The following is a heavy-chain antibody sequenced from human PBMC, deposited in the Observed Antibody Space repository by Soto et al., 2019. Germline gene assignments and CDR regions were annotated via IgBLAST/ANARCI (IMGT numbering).Heavy chain of an antibody. Sequence: XXTLSLPCAVYGGSFSGYYWRWIPQPPGKGLEWIGEINHSGSTNYNPSLKSRVTISVDTSKNQFSLKLSSVTDADTAVYYCARGGIFGAPRWFDPWGQGTLVTVSS. CDR2: INHSGST. D-gene: IGHD3-3*01. J-gene: IGHJ5*02. CDR1: GGSFSGYY. V-gene: IGHV4-34*01. CDR3: ARGGIFGAPRWFDP.